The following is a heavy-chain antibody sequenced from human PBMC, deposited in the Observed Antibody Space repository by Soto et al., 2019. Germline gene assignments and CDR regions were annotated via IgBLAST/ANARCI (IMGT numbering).Heavy chain of an antibody. V-gene: IGHV4-59*01. CDR3: ARLRVATVYSGMDV. CDR2: IYYSGST. D-gene: IGHD5-12*01. CDR1: GGSISSYY. Sequence: QVQLQESGPGLVKPSETLSLTCTVSGGSISSYYWSWIRQPPGKGLEWIGYIYYSGSTNYNPSLKSRVTISVDTSKNQFSLKLSSVTAADTAVYYCARLRVATVYSGMDVWGQGTTVTVSS. J-gene: IGHJ6*02.